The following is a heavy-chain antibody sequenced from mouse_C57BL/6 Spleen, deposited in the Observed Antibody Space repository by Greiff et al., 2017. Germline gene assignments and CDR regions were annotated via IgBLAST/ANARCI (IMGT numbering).Heavy chain of an antibody. J-gene: IGHJ2*01. V-gene: IGHV5-9-1*02. D-gene: IGHD1-1*01. CDR1: GFTFSSYA. CDR2: ISSGGDYI. Sequence: EVMLVESGEGLVKPGGSLKLSCAASGFTFSSYAMSWVRQTPEKRLEWVAYISSGGDYIYYADTVKGRFTISRDNARNTLYLQMSSLKSEDTAMYYCTREGITTVVGGFDYWGQGTTLT. CDR3: TREGITTVVGGFDY.